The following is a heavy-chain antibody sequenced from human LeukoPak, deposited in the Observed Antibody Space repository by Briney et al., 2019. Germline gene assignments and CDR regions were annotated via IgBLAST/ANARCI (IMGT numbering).Heavy chain of an antibody. CDR2: INHSGST. CDR3: ARGLKGSTYYDFWSGYSGYYYGMDV. CDR1: GVSFSGYY. Sequence: SETLSLTCAVYGVSFSGYYWSWIRQPPGKGLEWTGEINHSGSTNYNPSLKSRVTISVDTSKNQFSLKLSSVTAADTAVYYCARGLKGSTYYDFWSGYSGYYYGMDVWGQGTTVTVSS. V-gene: IGHV4-34*01. J-gene: IGHJ6*02. D-gene: IGHD3-3*01.